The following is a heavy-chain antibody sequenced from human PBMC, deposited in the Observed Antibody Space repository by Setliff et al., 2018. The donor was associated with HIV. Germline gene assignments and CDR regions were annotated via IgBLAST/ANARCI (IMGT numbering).Heavy chain of an antibody. D-gene: IGHD3-22*01. V-gene: IGHV4-39*01. CDR2: IHYSGST. CDR3: ARHHYDRSGYYSGPQYYFDS. Sequence: PSETLSLTCTVSGGSISSTTYFWGWIRQPPGKGLEWIGSIHYSGSTHYNPSLKSRVTTSVDTSKNQFSLKLTSVTAADTAVFYCARHHYDRSGYYSGPQYYFDSWGQGTLVTVSS. CDR1: GGSISSTTYF. J-gene: IGHJ4*02.